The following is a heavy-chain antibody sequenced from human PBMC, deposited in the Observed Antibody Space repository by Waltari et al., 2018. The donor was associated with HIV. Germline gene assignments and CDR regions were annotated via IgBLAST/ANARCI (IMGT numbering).Heavy chain of an antibody. J-gene: IGHJ4*02. CDR1: GGYISNYF. Sequence: QVQLLESGPGLVKPSETLSPTCNVPGGYISNYFWPWTRGGTLKTMELIGYVYSDGSPADNPSLKSRVTMSLDSANVQFSLNLNSVTAADTARYFCARCSFSSYYYFDLWGQGTHVTVSS. CDR3: ARCSFSSYYYFDL. D-gene: IGHD2-15*01. CDR2: VYSDGSP. V-gene: IGHV4-59*13.